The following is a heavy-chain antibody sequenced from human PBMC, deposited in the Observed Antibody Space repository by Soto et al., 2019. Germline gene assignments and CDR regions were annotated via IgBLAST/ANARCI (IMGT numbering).Heavy chain of an antibody. V-gene: IGHV4-34*01. CDR2: INHSGST. D-gene: IGHD5-12*01. J-gene: IGHJ6*02. CDR3: ARGRGDGYNYYYYYGMDV. CDR1: GGSFSGYY. Sequence: PSETLSLTCAVYGGSFSGYYWSWIRQPPGKGLEWIGEINHSGSTNYNPSLKSRVTISVDTSKNQFSLKLSSVTAADTAVYYCARGRGDGYNYYYYYGMDVWGQGTTVTVSS.